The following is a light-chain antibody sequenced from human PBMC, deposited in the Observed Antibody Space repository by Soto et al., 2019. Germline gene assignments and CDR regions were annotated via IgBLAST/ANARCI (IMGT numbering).Light chain of an antibody. CDR1: QSISSC. V-gene: IGKV1-39*01. J-gene: IGKJ1*01. CDR2: AAS. Sequence: DIQMTQSPSSLSASVGDRVTITCRASQSISSCLNWYQQKPGKAPKLLIYAASNLQSGVPSRFSGSESGTDFILTISSLLPEDFATYYCPQIYAAPVTFGQGNKVEIK. CDR3: PQIYAAPVT.